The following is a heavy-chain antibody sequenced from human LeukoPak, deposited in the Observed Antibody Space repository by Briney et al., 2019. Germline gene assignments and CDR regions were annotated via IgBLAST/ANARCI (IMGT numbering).Heavy chain of an antibody. D-gene: IGHD3-16*01. CDR2: TYYRSKWYN. J-gene: IGHJ4*02. CDR1: GDSVSSNSAG. V-gene: IGHV6-1*01. CDR3: ARINTFGAFDY. Sequence: SQTLSLTCAISGDSVSSNSAGWDWIRQSPSRGLEWLGRTYYRSKWYNDYAVSVLSRMTINPDTSKNQFSLHLNSVTPEDTAVYYCARINTFGAFDYWGQGSLVTVSS.